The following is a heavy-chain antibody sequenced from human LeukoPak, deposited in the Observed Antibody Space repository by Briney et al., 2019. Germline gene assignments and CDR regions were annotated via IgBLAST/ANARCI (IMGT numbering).Heavy chain of an antibody. Sequence: ASVKVSCKASGGTFSSYAISWVRQAPGQGLEWMGGIIPTFGTANYAQKFQGRVTITADESTSTAYMELSSLRSEDTAVYYCARAFYDYVWGSYREIDYWGQGTLVTVSS. D-gene: IGHD3-16*02. V-gene: IGHV1-69*13. CDR3: ARAFYDYVWGSYREIDY. J-gene: IGHJ4*02. CDR2: IIPTFGTA. CDR1: GGTFSSYA.